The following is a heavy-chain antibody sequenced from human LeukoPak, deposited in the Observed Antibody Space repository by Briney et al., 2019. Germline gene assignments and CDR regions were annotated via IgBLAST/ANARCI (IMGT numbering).Heavy chain of an antibody. CDR2: ISAYNGNT. V-gene: IGHV1-18*01. Sequence: ASVKVSCKASGYTFTSYGISWVRQAPGQGLEWMGWISAYNGNTNYAQKLQGRVTMTTDTSTSTAYMELRRLRSDDTAVYYCARGGAIKDIVVVPAALADYWGQGTLVTVSS. J-gene: IGHJ4*02. CDR1: GYTFTSYG. CDR3: ARGGAIKDIVVVPAALADY. D-gene: IGHD2-2*01.